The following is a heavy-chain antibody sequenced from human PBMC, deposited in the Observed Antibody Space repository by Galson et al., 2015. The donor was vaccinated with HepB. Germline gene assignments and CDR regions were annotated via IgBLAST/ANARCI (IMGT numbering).Heavy chain of an antibody. CDR3: ARVPITSVGATTRTWVYYFDY. CDR1: GFTFSSYS. J-gene: IGHJ4*02. V-gene: IGHV3-21*01. D-gene: IGHD1-26*01. CDR2: ISSSSSYI. Sequence: SLRLSCAASGFTFSSYSMNWVRQAPGKGLEWVSSISSSSSYIYYADSVKGRFTISRDNAKNSLYLQMNSLRAEDTAVYYCARVPITSVGATTRTWVYYFDYWGQGTLVTVSS.